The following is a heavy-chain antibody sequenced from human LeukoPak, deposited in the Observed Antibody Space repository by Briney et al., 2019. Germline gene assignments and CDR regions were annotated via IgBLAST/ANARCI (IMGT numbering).Heavy chain of an antibody. V-gene: IGHV3-20*04. J-gene: IGHJ4*02. D-gene: IGHD6-13*01. Sequence: GGSLRLSCAASGFTFSDYAMTWVRQAPGKGLEWVSGINWNGGSRGYADSVKGRFTISRDNAKKFLYLQMNSLRAEDTAFYYCATGSSLSNVWGEGILVTASS. CDR3: ATGSSLSNV. CDR2: INWNGGSR. CDR1: GFTFSDYA.